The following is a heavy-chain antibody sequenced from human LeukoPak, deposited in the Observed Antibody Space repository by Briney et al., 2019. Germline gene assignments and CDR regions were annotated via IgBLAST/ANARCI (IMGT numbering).Heavy chain of an antibody. V-gene: IGHV3-33*01. CDR2: IWYDGSNK. CDR3: ASASASWGATDY. CDR1: GFTFSSYG. Sequence: GGSLRLSCAASGFTFSSYGMHWVRQAPGKGLEWVAVIWYDGSNKYYADSVKGRFTISRDNSKNTLYLQMNSLRAEDTAVYYCASASASWGATDYWGQGTLVTVSS. J-gene: IGHJ4*02. D-gene: IGHD1-26*01.